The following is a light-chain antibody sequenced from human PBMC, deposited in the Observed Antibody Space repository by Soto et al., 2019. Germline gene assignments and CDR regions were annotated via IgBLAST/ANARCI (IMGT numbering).Light chain of an antibody. CDR2: ASS. V-gene: IGKV1-39*01. CDR3: HQSYRTPFT. CDR1: QSISTY. Sequence: DIQMTQSPSSLSASVGDRVTITCRASQSISTYLNWYQQKPGKAPNLLIYASSILQSGVPSRFSGSGSGTDVTVTISSLQPEDFATYYCHQSYRTPFTFGPGTTVDI. J-gene: IGKJ3*01.